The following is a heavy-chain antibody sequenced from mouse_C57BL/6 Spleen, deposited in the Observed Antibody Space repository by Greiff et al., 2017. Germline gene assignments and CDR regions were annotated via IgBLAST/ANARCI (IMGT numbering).Heavy chain of an antibody. CDR1: GYTFTSYW. CDR3: ARYGFITTVAYWYFDV. CDR2: INPSNGGT. V-gene: IGHV1-53*01. Sequence: QVQLQQPGTELVKPGASVKLSCKASGYTFTSYWMHWVKQRPGQGLEWIGNINPSNGGTNYNEKFKSKATLTVDKSSSTAYMQLSSLTSEDSAVYYCARYGFITTVAYWYFDVWGTGTTVTVSS. D-gene: IGHD1-1*01. J-gene: IGHJ1*03.